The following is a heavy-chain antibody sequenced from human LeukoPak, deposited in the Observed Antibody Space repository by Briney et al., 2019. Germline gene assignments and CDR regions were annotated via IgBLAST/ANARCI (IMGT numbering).Heavy chain of an antibody. CDR3: ARESGTIFGVVIPNYYFDY. J-gene: IGHJ4*02. Sequence: SEALSLTCTVSGGSISSYYWSWIRQPAGKGLEWIGHIYTTGSTNYNPSLKSRVTMSVDTSNNQFSLKLSSVTAADTAVYYCARESGTIFGVVIPNYYFDYWGQGTLVTVSS. D-gene: IGHD3-3*01. CDR2: IYTTGST. V-gene: IGHV4-4*07. CDR1: GGSISSYY.